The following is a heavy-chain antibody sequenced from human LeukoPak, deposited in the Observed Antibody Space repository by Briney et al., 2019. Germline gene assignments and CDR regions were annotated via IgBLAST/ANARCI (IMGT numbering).Heavy chain of an antibody. J-gene: IGHJ5*02. CDR2: INHSGST. V-gene: IGHV4-34*01. Sequence: SETLSLTCAVYGGSFSGYYWSWIRQPPGKGLERIGEINHSGSTNYNPSLKSRVTISVDTSKNQFSLKLSSVTAADTAVYYCAREKKVDIVVVPAVIDPWGQGTLVTVSS. D-gene: IGHD2-2*03. CDR1: GGSFSGYY. CDR3: AREKKVDIVVVPAVIDP.